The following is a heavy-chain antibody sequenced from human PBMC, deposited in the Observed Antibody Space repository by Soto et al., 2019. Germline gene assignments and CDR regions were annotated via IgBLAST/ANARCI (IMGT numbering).Heavy chain of an antibody. CDR2: IYPGDSET. D-gene: IGHD3-10*01. CDR1: GYNFTNYW. J-gene: IGHJ4*02. Sequence: PGESLKISCKGSGYNFTNYWIGWVRQMPGKGLEWMGIIYPGDSETRYSPSFQGQVTMSADKSISTAYLQWSSLKASDSAMYYCERKYYYGAGTINYWGQGTLVTVSS. V-gene: IGHV5-51*01. CDR3: ERKYYYGAGTINY.